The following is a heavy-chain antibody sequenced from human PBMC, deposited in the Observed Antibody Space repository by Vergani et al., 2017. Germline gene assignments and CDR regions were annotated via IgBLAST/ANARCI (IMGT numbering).Heavy chain of an antibody. CDR2: SYRSGST. CDR1: GGSISSSNW. J-gene: IGHJ4*02. Sequence: QVQLQESGPGLVKPSGTLSLTCAVSGGSISSSNWWSWVRQPPGKGLEWIGESYRSGSTNYNPSLKSRVTISVDKSKNQFSLKLSSVTNADTAVYYCARLLGDCSSASCYDYWGQGTLVTVSS. D-gene: IGHD2-2*01. V-gene: IGHV4-4*02. CDR3: ARLLGDCSSASCYDY.